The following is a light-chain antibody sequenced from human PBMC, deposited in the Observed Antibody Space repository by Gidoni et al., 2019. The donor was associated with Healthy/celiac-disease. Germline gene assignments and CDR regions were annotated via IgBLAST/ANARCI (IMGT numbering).Light chain of an antibody. CDR1: SSNIGSNT. CDR3: AAWDDSLNGHVV. Sequence: QSVLTQPPSASGPPGQRVPIACSGSSSNIGSNTVNWYQQLPGTAPKLLIYSNNQRPSGVPDRFSGSKSGTSASLAISGLQSEDEADYYCAAWDDSLNGHVVFGGGTKLTVL. CDR2: SNN. J-gene: IGLJ2*01. V-gene: IGLV1-44*01.